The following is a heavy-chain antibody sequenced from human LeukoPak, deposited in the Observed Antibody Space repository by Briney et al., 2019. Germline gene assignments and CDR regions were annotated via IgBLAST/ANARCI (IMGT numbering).Heavy chain of an antibody. D-gene: IGHD6-19*01. J-gene: IGHJ4*02. CDR2: ISSHGGST. V-gene: IGHV3-23*01. Sequence: PGGSLRLSCAASGFTFNNYGMSWVRQAPGGGLEWVSTISSHGGSTYYADSVKGRFSISRDNSKNTLYLQMNSLRAGDTAVYYCAKRDSSGWYFFHYWGQGTLVTVSS. CDR3: AKRDSSGWYFFHY. CDR1: GFTFNNYG.